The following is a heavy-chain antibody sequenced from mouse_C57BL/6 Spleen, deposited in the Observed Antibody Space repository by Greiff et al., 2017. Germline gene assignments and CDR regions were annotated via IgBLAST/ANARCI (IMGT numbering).Heavy chain of an antibody. CDR1: GYTFTSYD. CDR2: IYPRDGST. D-gene: IGHD1-1*02. CDR3: ARRLEGGCWCFDY. Sequence: QVQLQQSGPELVKPGASVKLSCKASGYTFTSYDINWVKQRPGQGLEWIGWIYPRDGSTKYNEKFKGKATLTVDTSSSTAYMELHSLTSEDAAVYFCARRLEGGCWCFDYWGQGTTLTVSS. V-gene: IGHV1-85*01. J-gene: IGHJ2*01.